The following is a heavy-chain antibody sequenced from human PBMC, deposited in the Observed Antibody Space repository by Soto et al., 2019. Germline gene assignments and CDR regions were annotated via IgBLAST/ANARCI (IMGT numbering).Heavy chain of an antibody. Sequence: TSETLSLTCVVSDGSISTYDWWTWVRQPPGKGLEWIGKMFHSGGADYSPSLKSRVTISADSSKNHFSLRLTAVTAADTAVYYCATGNVDSMLEYWGQGTLVTVSS. CDR2: MFHSGGA. J-gene: IGHJ4*02. CDR3: ATGNVDSMLEY. D-gene: IGHD3-3*01. CDR1: DGSISTYDW. V-gene: IGHV4-4*02.